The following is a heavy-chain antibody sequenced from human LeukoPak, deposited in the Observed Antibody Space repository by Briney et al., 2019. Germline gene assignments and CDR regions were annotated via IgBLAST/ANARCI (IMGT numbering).Heavy chain of an antibody. D-gene: IGHD6-19*01. CDR3: ARAPVAGKGITDATYDY. Sequence: SETLSLTCAVSGYSISSGYYWGWIRQPPGKGLEWIGSIYHSGSTYYNPSLKSRVTISVDTSKNQFSLKLSSVTAADTAVYYCARAPVAGKGITDATYDYWGQGTLVTVFS. J-gene: IGHJ4*02. CDR2: IYHSGST. V-gene: IGHV4-38-2*01. CDR1: GYSISSGYY.